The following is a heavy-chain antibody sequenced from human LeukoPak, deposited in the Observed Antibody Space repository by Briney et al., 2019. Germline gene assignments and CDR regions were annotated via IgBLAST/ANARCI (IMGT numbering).Heavy chain of an antibody. J-gene: IGHJ5*02. CDR1: GYRFSSVG. CDR3: VRDNWNEFDP. CDR2: VSTYNSET. V-gene: IGHV1-18*01. Sequence: VASVKVSCKASGYRFSSVGISWVRQAPGQGLEWIGWVSTYNSETNYAPKFQPRVTMTKDTSTSTVFLEMWSLRADDTAVYYCVRDNWNEFDPWGQGTLVTVSS. D-gene: IGHD1-1*01.